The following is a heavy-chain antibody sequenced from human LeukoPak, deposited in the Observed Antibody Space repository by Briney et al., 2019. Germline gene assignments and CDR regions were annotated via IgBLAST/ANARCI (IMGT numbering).Heavy chain of an antibody. J-gene: IGHJ4*02. CDR1: VYTFTFYY. V-gene: IGHV1-2*02. Sequence: ASVMVSCTASVYTFTFYYMHWVRQAPGQGLEWMGWINPNSGGTNYAQKFQGRVTMTRDTSISTAYMELNRLRSADTAVYYFARDRDYGSGIFDYWGQGTLVTVSS. CDR2: INPNSGGT. D-gene: IGHD3-10*01. CDR3: ARDRDYGSGIFDY.